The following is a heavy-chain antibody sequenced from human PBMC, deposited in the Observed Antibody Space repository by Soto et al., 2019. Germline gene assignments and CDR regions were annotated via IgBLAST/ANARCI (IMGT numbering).Heavy chain of an antibody. D-gene: IGHD2-15*01. J-gene: IGHJ3*02. V-gene: IGHV4-34*01. CDR2: INHSGST. CDR3: ARGLYCSGGSCYAAFDI. Sequence: SETLSLTSAVYGGSFSGYYWSWIRQPPGKGLEWIGEINHSGSTNYNPSLKSRVTISVDTSKNQFSLKLSSVTAADTAVYYCARGLYCSGGSCYAAFDIWGQGTMVTVSS. CDR1: GGSFSGYY.